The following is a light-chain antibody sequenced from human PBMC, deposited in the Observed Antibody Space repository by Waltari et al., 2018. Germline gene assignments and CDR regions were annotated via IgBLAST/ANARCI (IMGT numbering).Light chain of an antibody. V-gene: IGKV3-20*01. CDR3: QQYASSPA. J-gene: IGKJ2*01. CDR2: CAS. CDR1: QSVTNKY. Sequence: EIVLTQSPGSLSLSPGETASLSCRASQSVTNKYLDWYQQKPGQAPSLLIFCASSRASGTPDMFSGSGSGTDFTLTISRLEPDDFAVYYCQQYASSPAFGQGTKLEIK.